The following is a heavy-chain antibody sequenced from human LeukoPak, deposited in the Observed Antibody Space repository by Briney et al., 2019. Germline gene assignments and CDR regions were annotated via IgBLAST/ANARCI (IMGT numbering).Heavy chain of an antibody. Sequence: GGSLRLSCADSGITFNDNWMSWVRQAPGKGLEWVANIKEDGSVKYYVDSVKGRFSISRDNAKSSLYLQMSSLRAEDTAVYYCARDVWTYSGEAFDYWGQGALVTVSS. CDR1: GITFNDNW. CDR2: IKEDGSVK. V-gene: IGHV3-7*01. D-gene: IGHD5-12*01. CDR3: ARDVWTYSGEAFDY. J-gene: IGHJ4*02.